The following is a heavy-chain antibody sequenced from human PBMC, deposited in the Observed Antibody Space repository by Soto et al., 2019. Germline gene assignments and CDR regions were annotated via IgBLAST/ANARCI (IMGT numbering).Heavy chain of an antibody. CDR3: ARVIVVVPAAMPYFDY. CDR2: IFDSGST. CDR1: GGSISGGIHS. J-gene: IGHJ4*02. V-gene: IGHV4-30-4*01. D-gene: IGHD2-2*01. Sequence: SETLSLTCTVSGGSISGGIHSWSWIRQPPGKGLEWIGHIFDSGSTYYNPSLKSRLTISVDTSKNQFSLRLNSVTAADTAVYYCARVIVVVPAAMPYFDYWGQGTLVTVSS.